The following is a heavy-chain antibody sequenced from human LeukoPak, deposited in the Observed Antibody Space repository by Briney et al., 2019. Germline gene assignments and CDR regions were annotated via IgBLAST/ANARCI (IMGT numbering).Heavy chain of an antibody. CDR2: IYYSGTT. CDR3: ARCLERSGYYWTYYSSGMDV. CDR1: GGSISSHY. Sequence: SETLSLTCTVSGGSISSHYWTWIRQPPGKGLEWVWNIYYSGTTNYNPSLKSRVTIYVDTSKNKRSLTVTSAPQARTAVYYHARCLERSGYYWTYYSSGMDVWGLGTPVAVSS. J-gene: IGHJ6*02. D-gene: IGHD3-22*01. V-gene: IGHV4-59*03.